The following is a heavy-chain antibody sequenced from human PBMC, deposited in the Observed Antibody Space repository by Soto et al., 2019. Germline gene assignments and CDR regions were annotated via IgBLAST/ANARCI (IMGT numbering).Heavy chain of an antibody. D-gene: IGHD5-12*01. V-gene: IGHV1-69*13. J-gene: IGHJ4*02. CDR1: GGSFSSYA. CDR2: IIPIFGTA. Sequence: SVKVSCKASGGSFSSYAISWVRQAPGQGLEWMGGIIPIFGTANYAQKFQGRVTITADESTSTAYMELSSLRSEDTAVYYCARDLLATTRFDYWGQGTLVTVSS. CDR3: ARDLLATTRFDY.